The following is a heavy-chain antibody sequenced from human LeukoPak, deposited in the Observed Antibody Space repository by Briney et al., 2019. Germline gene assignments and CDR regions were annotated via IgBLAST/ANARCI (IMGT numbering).Heavy chain of an antibody. V-gene: IGHV3-30*03. CDR1: GFTFSQYH. CDR2: VSHDGNSK. Sequence: PGRSLRLSCAASGFTFSQYHMHWVRQAPGKGLEWVALVSHDGNSKYYADSVRGRFTVSRDQSKNTVYLEMNSLRAEDTAVFFRATSKLAYSTGWLDYWGQGILVTVSS. D-gene: IGHD6-19*01. CDR3: ATSKLAYSTGWLDY. J-gene: IGHJ4*02.